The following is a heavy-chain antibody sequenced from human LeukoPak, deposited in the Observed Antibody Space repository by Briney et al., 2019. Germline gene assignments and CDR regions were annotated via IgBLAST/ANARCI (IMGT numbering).Heavy chain of an antibody. Sequence: AGGSLRLSCAASGFTFSSYGMHWVRQAPGKGLEWVAVISYDGSNKYYADSVKGRFTISRDNSKNTLYLQMNSLRAEDTAVYYCAKDSNTYYDRSAFDIWGQGTMVTVSS. D-gene: IGHD3-9*01. CDR1: GFTFSSYG. CDR3: AKDSNTYYDRSAFDI. V-gene: IGHV3-30*18. CDR2: ISYDGSNK. J-gene: IGHJ3*02.